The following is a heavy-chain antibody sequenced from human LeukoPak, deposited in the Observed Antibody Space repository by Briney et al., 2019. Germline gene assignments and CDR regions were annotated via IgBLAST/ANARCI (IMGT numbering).Heavy chain of an antibody. CDR1: GGSISSYY. D-gene: IGHD3-10*01. CDR2: IYYSGST. Sequence: SETLSLTCTVSGGSISSYYWSWIRQPPGKGLEWIGYIYYSGSTNYNPSLKSRVTISVDTSKNQFPLKLSSVTAADTAVYYCARASGYMVRGVIITMGTSFDYWGQGTLVTVSS. J-gene: IGHJ4*02. CDR3: ARASGYMVRGVIITMGTSFDY. V-gene: IGHV4-59*01.